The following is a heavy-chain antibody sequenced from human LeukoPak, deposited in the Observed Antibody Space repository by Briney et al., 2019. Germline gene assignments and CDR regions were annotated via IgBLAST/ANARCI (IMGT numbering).Heavy chain of an antibody. CDR2: INPNSGDT. J-gene: IGHJ4*02. Sequence: ASVKVSCKSSGYTFTYYYFHWVRQAPGQGLEWMGWINPNSGDTNYAQKFQGRVTLTRDTSISTAYMNLSSLRSDDTAVYYRARIRGSGAYDSGYSRWDFDYWGQGTLVTVSS. CDR3: ARIRGSGAYDSGYSRWDFDY. D-gene: IGHD3-10*01. CDR1: GYTFTYYY. V-gene: IGHV1-2*02.